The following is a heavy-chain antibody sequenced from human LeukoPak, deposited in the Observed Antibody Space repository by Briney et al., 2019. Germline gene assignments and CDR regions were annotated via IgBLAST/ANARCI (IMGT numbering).Heavy chain of an antibody. J-gene: IGHJ4*02. Sequence: SQTLSLTCAISGDILSNNNVAWNWIRQSPSRGLEWLGRTYYRSNLNTDYAVSVKSRITINSDTSKNQFSLQLNSVTPEDTAVYYCVRGCYSSFDYWDQGTLVTVSS. CDR3: VRGCYSSFDY. V-gene: IGHV6-1*01. CDR2: TYYRSNLNT. D-gene: IGHD5-18*01. CDR1: GDILSNNNVA.